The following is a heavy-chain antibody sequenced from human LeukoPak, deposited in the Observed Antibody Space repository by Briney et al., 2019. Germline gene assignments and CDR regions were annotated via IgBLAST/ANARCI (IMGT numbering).Heavy chain of an antibody. Sequence: PGGSLRLSCAASGFTFSSYAMSWVRQAPGKGLEWVSAISGSGGSTYYADSVKGRFTISRDNSKNTLYLQMNSLRAEDTAVYYCAKEPYYYDSSGYYYERVYYFDYWGQGTLVTVSS. CDR2: ISGSGGST. CDR3: AKEPYYYDSSGYYYERVYYFDY. CDR1: GFTFSSYA. V-gene: IGHV3-23*01. D-gene: IGHD3-22*01. J-gene: IGHJ4*02.